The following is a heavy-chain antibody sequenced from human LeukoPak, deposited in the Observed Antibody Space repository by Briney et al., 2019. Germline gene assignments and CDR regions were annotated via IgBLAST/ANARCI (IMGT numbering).Heavy chain of an antibody. CDR1: GFTFTSSA. V-gene: IGHV1-58*02. D-gene: IGHD3-10*01. Sequence: GTSVKVSCKASGFTFTSSAMQWVRQARGQRLEWIGWIVVGSGNTNYAQKFQERVTITRDMSTSTAYMELSSLRSEDTAVYYCVADPRGIGSNWFDPWGQGTLVTVSS. CDR2: IVVGSGNT. CDR3: VADPRGIGSNWFDP. J-gene: IGHJ5*02.